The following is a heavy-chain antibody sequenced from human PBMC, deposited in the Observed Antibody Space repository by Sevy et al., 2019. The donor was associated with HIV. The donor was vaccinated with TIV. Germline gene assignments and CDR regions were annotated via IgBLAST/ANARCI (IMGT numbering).Heavy chain of an antibody. Sequence: ASVKVSCKASGYTFTSYGISWVRQAPGQGLEWMGWISAYNGNTNYAQKLQGRVTMTTDTSTSTAYMELRSLRSDDTAVYYCARYLATENVVPAADYYYGMDVWGQGTTVTVSS. CDR1: GYTFTSYG. J-gene: IGHJ6*02. CDR2: ISAYNGNT. CDR3: ARYLATENVVPAADYYYGMDV. D-gene: IGHD2-2*01. V-gene: IGHV1-18*01.